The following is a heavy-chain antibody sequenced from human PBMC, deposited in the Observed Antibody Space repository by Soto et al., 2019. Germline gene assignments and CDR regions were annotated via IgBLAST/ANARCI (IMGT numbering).Heavy chain of an antibody. J-gene: IGHJ4*01. CDR1: GGSFSGYY. Sequence: SETLSLTCAVYGGSFSGYYWSWIRQPPGKGLEWIGEINHSGSTNYNPSLKSRVTISVDTSKNQFSLKLSSVTAADTAVYYCARDYYASSGYPFVYLDPDTLLTVSS. CDR2: INHSGST. D-gene: IGHD3-22*01. V-gene: IGHV4-34*01. CDR3: ARDYYASSGYPFVY.